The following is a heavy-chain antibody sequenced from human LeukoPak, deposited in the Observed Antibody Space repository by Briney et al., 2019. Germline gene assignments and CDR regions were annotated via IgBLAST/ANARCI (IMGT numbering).Heavy chain of an antibody. CDR1: GYSISSGYY. CDR3: ARSGQVHCSSTSCYTYYYYYMDV. D-gene: IGHD2-2*02. V-gene: IGHV4-38-2*02. Sequence: SETLSLTCTVSGYSISSGYYWGWIRQPPGKGLVWIGSIYHSGSTYYNPSLKSRATISVDTSKNQFSLKLSSVTAADTAVYYCARSGQVHCSSTSCYTYYYYYMDVWGKGTTVTVSS. J-gene: IGHJ6*03. CDR2: IYHSGST.